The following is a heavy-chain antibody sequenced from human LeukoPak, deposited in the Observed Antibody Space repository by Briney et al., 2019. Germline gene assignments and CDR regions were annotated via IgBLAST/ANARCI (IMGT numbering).Heavy chain of an antibody. V-gene: IGHV4-31*03. Sequence: PSETLSLTCTVSGGSISSGGYYWSWIRQHPGKGLEWIGYIYYSGSAYYNPSLKSRVTISVDTSENQFSLKLSSVTAADTAVYYCARVNYGSATKEDYWGQGTLVTVSS. CDR3: ARVNYGSATKEDY. CDR2: IYYSGSA. D-gene: IGHD3-10*01. CDR1: GGSISSGGYY. J-gene: IGHJ4*02.